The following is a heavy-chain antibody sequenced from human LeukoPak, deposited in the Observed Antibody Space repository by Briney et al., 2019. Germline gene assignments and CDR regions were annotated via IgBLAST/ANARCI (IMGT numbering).Heavy chain of an antibody. CDR1: GFTFSNAW. CDR3: TTDRGVVPRYYDILTGLFYYMDV. V-gene: IGHV3-15*01. CDR2: IKSKTDGGTT. J-gene: IGHJ6*03. Sequence: GGSLRLSCAASGFTFSNAWMSWVRQAPGKGLEWVGRIKSKTDGGTTDYAAPVKGRFTISRDDSKNTLYLQMNSLKTEDTAVYYCTTDRGVVPRYYDILTGLFYYMDVWGKGTTVTVSS. D-gene: IGHD3-9*01.